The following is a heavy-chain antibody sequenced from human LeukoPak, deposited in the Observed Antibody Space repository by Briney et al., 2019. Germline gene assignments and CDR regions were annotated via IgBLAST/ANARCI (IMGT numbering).Heavy chain of an antibody. V-gene: IGHV3-7*01. Sequence: PGGSLRLSCAASGLFFSTNWMSWVRQAPGKGLEGVANIKEDGSEKYYVDSVKGRFTISRDNAKNSLYLQMNSLRAEDTAVYYCARDTYYYGSGSYSYFDYWGQGTLVTVSS. J-gene: IGHJ4*02. CDR3: ARDTYYYGSGSYSYFDY. CDR2: IKEDGSEK. D-gene: IGHD3-10*01. CDR1: GLFFSTNW.